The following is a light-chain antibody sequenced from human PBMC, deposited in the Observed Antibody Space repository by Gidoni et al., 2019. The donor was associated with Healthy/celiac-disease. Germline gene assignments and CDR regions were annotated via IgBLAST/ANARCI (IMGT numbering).Light chain of an antibody. CDR1: QSISSY. CDR2: AAA. V-gene: IGKV1-39*01. CDR3: QQSYNNPPLT. J-gene: IGKJ4*01. Sequence: DTQMTQSPSSLSASVGDRVTITCRASQSISSYLKWYQQKPGKDPKLLIYAAASLQSGVPSRWSGSGSGREVTITISSLQPEDFATYYCQQSYNNPPLTFGGGTKVEIK.